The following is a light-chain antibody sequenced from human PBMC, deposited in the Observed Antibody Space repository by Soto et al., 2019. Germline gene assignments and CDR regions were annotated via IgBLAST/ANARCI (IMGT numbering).Light chain of an antibody. V-gene: IGLV2-14*01. J-gene: IGLJ1*01. Sequence: QSVLTQPASVSGSPGQSITISCTGTGSDVGGYDYVSWYQHHPGKAPKVMIYEVTNRPSGFSNRFSGSKSGNTASLTISGLLAEDEADYYCSSYTSSSTYVFGTGTKVTVL. CDR1: GSDVGGYDY. CDR3: SSYTSSSTYV. CDR2: EVT.